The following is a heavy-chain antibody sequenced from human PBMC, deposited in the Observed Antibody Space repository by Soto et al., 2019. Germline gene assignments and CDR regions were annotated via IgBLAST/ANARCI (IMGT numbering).Heavy chain of an antibody. CDR3: ARSLPYSSSEPQYYFDY. CDR2: IYYSGST. V-gene: IGHV4-59*08. CDR1: GGSISSYY. J-gene: IGHJ4*02. Sequence: SETLSLTCTVSGGSISSYYWSWIRQPPGKGLEWIGYIYYSGSTNYNPSLKSRVTISVDTSKNQFSLKLSSVTAADTAVYYCARSLPYSSSEPQYYFDYWGQGTLVTVSS. D-gene: IGHD6-6*01.